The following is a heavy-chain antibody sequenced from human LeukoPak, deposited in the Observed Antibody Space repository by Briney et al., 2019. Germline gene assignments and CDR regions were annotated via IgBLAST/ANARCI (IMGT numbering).Heavy chain of an antibody. Sequence: SETLSLTCTVSGGSISSGSYYWSWIRQPAGKGLEWIGRIYTSGSTNYNPPLKSRVTISVDTSKNQFSLKLSSVTAADTAVYYCASLVGATTNDAFDIWGQGTMVTVSS. J-gene: IGHJ3*02. CDR2: IYTSGST. CDR3: ASLVGATTNDAFDI. V-gene: IGHV4-61*02. CDR1: GGSISSGSYY. D-gene: IGHD1-26*01.